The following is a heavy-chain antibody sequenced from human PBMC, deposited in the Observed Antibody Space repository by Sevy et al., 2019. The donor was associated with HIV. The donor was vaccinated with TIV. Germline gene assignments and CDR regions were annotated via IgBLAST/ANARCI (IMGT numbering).Heavy chain of an antibody. CDR3: AKTPMTEAAPYFDF. Sequence: GGSLRLSCAGSGFTFEDYALHWVRQAPGQGLEWVAGINWNSGSLDDADSVKGRFTISRDDAKNSLYLQKDTLRTADTALYYCAKTPMTEAAPYFDFWGQGTLVTVSS. CDR2: INWNSGSL. CDR1: GFTFEDYA. J-gene: IGHJ4*02. V-gene: IGHV3-9*01. D-gene: IGHD6-19*01.